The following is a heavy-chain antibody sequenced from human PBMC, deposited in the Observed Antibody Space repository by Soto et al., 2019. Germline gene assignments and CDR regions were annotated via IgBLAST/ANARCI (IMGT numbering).Heavy chain of an antibody. V-gene: IGHV6-1*01. J-gene: IGHJ4*02. CDR3: ATWRFDY. CDR2: TYYRSKWYN. Sequence: SQTLSLTCAISGDSVPSNSAAWNWIRHSPSRGLEWLGRTYYRSKWYNDYAVSMRSRITINPDTTKNQFSLQLNSATPEDAAVYYCATWRFDYWGQGTLVTVS. CDR1: GDSVPSNSAA.